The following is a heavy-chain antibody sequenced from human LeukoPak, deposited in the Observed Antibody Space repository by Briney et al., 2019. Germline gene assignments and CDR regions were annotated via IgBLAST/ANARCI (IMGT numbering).Heavy chain of an antibody. D-gene: IGHD5-18*01. J-gene: IGHJ3*02. CDR1: GFTFSSYW. CDR3: AKDMRDTALGIGDAFDI. Sequence: PGGSLRLSCAASGFTFSSYWMSWVRQAPGKGLEWVANIKQDGSEKYYVDSVKGRFTISRDNAKNSLYLQMNSLRAEDTALYYCAKDMRDTALGIGDAFDIWGQGTMVTVSS. V-gene: IGHV3-7*03. CDR2: IKQDGSEK.